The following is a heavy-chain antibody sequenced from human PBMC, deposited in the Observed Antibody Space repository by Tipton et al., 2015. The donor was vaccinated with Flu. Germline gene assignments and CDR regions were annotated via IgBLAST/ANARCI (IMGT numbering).Heavy chain of an antibody. Sequence: GSLRLSCEASGVTVSRDYMTWVRQAPEKGLDWVSVIYSGGSTYYADSVKGRFTISRDISKNTVYLQLNSLRVDDTATYYCAVGGEWLQLEGGRLDTWGQGTPVIVSS. J-gene: IGHJ5*02. CDR3: AVGGEWLQLEGGRLDT. D-gene: IGHD3-3*01. CDR1: GVTVSRDY. CDR2: IYSGGST. V-gene: IGHV3-53*01.